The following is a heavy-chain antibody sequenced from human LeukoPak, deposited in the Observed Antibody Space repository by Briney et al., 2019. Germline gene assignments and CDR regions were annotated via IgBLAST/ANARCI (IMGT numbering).Heavy chain of an antibody. CDR3: AREGYSSGWNPEVVVSYYYYGMDV. Sequence: GASVKVSCKASGYTFTSYGISWVRQAPGQGLEWMGWISAYNGNTNYAQKLQGRVTMTTDTSTSTAYMELRSLRSDDTAVYYCAREGYSSGWNPEVVVSYYYYGMDVWGKGTTVTVSS. J-gene: IGHJ6*04. D-gene: IGHD6-19*01. CDR2: ISAYNGNT. V-gene: IGHV1-18*04. CDR1: GYTFTSYG.